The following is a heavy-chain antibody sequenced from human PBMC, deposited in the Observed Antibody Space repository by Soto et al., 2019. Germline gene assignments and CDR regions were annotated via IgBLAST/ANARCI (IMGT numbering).Heavy chain of an antibody. CDR1: GYSFNEAW. Sequence: EVQLVESAGGLVKPGRSLRLSCEASGYSFNEAWMNWVRQAPGEGLEWVGRIKTSAGGGATDYAAPVQGRFTISRDDSKNALYLHMNSLRTEDTAIYYCTTGSVEGIWGQGTTVTVSS. D-gene: IGHD2-15*01. CDR2: IKTSAGGGAT. V-gene: IGHV3-15*07. J-gene: IGHJ6*02. CDR3: TTGSVEGI.